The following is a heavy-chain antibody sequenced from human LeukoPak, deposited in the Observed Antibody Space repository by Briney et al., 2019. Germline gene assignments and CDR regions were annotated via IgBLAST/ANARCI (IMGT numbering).Heavy chain of an antibody. CDR1: GYSFTSYW. CDR3: ARHRSDYGDSYYYYCGMDV. J-gene: IGHJ6*02. D-gene: IGHD4-17*01. Sequence: GASPKISCKGSGYSFTSYWIGWVRQMPGKGLEWMWIIYPGDSDTRYSPSFQSRVTISADKSISTAYLQWSRLKASDTGMYYCARHRSDYGDSYYYYCGMDVWGQGTTVTVSS. V-gene: IGHV5-51*01. CDR2: IYPGDSDT.